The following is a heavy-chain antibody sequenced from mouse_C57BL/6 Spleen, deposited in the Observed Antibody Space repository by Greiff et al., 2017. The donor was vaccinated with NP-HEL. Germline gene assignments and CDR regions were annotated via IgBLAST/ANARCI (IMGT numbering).Heavy chain of an antibody. V-gene: IGHV14-2*01. D-gene: IGHD1-1*01. Sequence: VQLKQSGAELVKPGASVKLSCTASGFNIKDYYMHWVKQRTEQGLEWIGRIDPEDGETKYAPKFQGKATIPAATSSNTAYLQLSSLTSEDTAVYYCASPYYYGSSPYAMDYWGQGTSVTVSS. CDR2: IDPEDGET. CDR3: ASPYYYGSSPYAMDY. CDR1: GFNIKDYY. J-gene: IGHJ4*01.